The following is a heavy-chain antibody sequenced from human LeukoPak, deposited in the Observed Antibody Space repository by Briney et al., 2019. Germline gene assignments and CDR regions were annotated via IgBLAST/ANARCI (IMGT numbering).Heavy chain of an antibody. D-gene: IGHD6-13*01. J-gene: IGHJ4*02. CDR2: IDAKSGGT. Sequence: GASVKVSCKASGYSITGYYMHWVRQAPGQGLEWMGWIDAKSGGTKYAQRFQGRVTMTRDTSINTGYMELSSLTSDDTAVYYCARWRGYSSGWSGPFDDWGQGTLVTVSS. CDR1: GYSITGYY. CDR3: ARWRGYSSGWSGPFDD. V-gene: IGHV1-2*02.